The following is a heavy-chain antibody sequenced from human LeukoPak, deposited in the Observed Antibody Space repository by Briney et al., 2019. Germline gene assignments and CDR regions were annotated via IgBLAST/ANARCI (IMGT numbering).Heavy chain of an antibody. CDR1: GFTVSSNH. CDR3: ARGPAGYN. Sequence: GGSLRLSCAASGFTVSSNHMSWVRQAPGKGLEWVSVIYSGGSADYADSVKGRCTISRDNLKSTLYLQMNTLRAEDTAVYYCARGPAGYNWGQGTLVTVSS. CDR2: IYSGGSA. V-gene: IGHV3-53*01. D-gene: IGHD1-1*01. J-gene: IGHJ4*02.